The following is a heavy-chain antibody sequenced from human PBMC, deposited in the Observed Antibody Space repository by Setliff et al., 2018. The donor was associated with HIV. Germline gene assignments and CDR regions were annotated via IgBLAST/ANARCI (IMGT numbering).Heavy chain of an antibody. V-gene: IGHV3-43*01. Sequence: PGGSLRLSCAASGFTFDDYTMHWVRQAPGKGLEWVSLISWDGGSTYYADSVKGRFTISRDNAKKSLYLQMNSLRAEDTAVYYCARTRGYSYGYSDYWGQGTLVTVSS. D-gene: IGHD5-18*01. CDR2: ISWDGGST. CDR1: GFTFDDYT. CDR3: ARTRGYSYGYSDY. J-gene: IGHJ4*02.